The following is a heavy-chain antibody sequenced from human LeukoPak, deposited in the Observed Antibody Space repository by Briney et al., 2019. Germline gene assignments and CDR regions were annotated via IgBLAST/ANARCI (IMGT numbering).Heavy chain of an antibody. CDR2: ISAYNGNT. V-gene: IGHV1-18*01. CDR1: GYTFTSYG. CDR3: ARDLPPYYYDSSGCYYGY. D-gene: IGHD3-22*01. Sequence: ASVKVSCKASGYTFTSYGISWVRQAPGQGLEWMGWISAYNGNTNYAQKLQGRVTMTTDTSTSTAYMELRSLRSDDTAVYYCARDLPPYYYDSSGCYYGYWGQGTLVTVSS. J-gene: IGHJ4*02.